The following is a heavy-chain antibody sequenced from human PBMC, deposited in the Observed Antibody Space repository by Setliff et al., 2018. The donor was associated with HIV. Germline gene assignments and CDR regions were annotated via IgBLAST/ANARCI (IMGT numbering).Heavy chain of an antibody. Sequence: TSETLSLTCTVSGYSISSGYYWGWIRQPPGKGLEWIGSIYHSGSTYYTPSLKSRITISLDTSKNQFSLRMRSVTAADTAVYYCARVFVDTAVLRVLEYYFDSWGRGTLVTVSS. J-gene: IGHJ4*02. CDR2: IYHSGST. CDR1: GYSISSGYY. CDR3: ARVFVDTAVLRVLEYYFDS. D-gene: IGHD5-18*01. V-gene: IGHV4-38-2*02.